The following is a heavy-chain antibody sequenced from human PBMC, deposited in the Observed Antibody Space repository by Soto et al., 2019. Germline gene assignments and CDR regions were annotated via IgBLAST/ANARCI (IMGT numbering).Heavy chain of an antibody. J-gene: IGHJ4*02. D-gene: IGHD5-12*01. CDR2: NYHSGTT. Sequence: PSETLSLPCAVSCFTISTYYWSWIRQPPGKGLEWIGYNYHSGTTNYNPSLKSRVTISVDTSKNQFSLRLTSVTAADTAIYYCVREAYIGYGHAIDQGGQGTMVTVSS. CDR3: VREAYIGYGHAIDQ. V-gene: IGHV4-59*01. CDR1: CFTISTYY.